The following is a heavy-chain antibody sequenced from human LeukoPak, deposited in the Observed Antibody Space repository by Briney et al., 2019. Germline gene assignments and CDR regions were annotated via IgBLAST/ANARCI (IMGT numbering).Heavy chain of an antibody. CDR2: IYYSGST. J-gene: IGHJ4*02. CDR3: ARLEQDIAVVDY. V-gene: IGHV4-39*01. D-gene: IGHD2-15*01. CDR1: GGSLSSPNYY. Sequence: PSETLSLTCTVSGGSLSSPNYYWAWIRQPPGKGLEWIGNIYYSGSTYYNPSLKSRVTISVDTSKNQFSLKLSSVTAADTAVYYCARLEQDIAVVDYWGQGTLVTVSS.